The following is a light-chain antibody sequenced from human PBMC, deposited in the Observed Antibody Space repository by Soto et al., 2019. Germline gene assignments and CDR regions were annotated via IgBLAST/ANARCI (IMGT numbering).Light chain of an antibody. J-gene: IGLJ7*01. Sequence: QSVLTQPPSTSGTPGQRVTISCFGSSSNTGSNNVNWYQQVPGTAPKLVIYYNDQRPSGVPDRFSASKSGTSASLAISGLQSEDEADYYCSSWDDSLKGWVFGGGTQLTVL. CDR3: SSWDDSLKGWV. CDR1: SSNTGSNN. V-gene: IGLV1-44*01. CDR2: YND.